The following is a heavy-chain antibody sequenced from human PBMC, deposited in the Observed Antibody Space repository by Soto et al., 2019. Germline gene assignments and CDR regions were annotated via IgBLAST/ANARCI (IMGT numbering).Heavy chain of an antibody. V-gene: IGHV3-23*01. CDR1: GFSFIDHV. D-gene: IGHD7-27*01. J-gene: IGHJ5*02. Sequence: GGSLRLSCAASGFSFIDHVMHWVRQAPGKGLQWVSRVGGSGVSTYYADVVKGRFTTSRENFRDTVYLHMTDLRVEDTAIYYCARGHPSNSAIDTWGQGALVTVSS. CDR3: ARGHPSNSAIDT. CDR2: VGGSGVST.